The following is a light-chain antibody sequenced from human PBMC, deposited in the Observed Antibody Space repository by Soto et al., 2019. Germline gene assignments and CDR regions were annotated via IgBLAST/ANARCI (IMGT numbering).Light chain of an antibody. CDR2: RNT. Sequence: QSVLTQPPSVSGAPGQRVTISCTGRSSNIGAGYEVHWYQYLPGTAPKLLLYRNTNRPSGVPDRFSGCKSGTSASLAITGLQAEDEADYYCHSFDRSLIGYVLGTGTKVTVL. V-gene: IGLV1-40*01. CDR3: HSFDRSLIGYV. J-gene: IGLJ1*01. CDR1: SSNIGAGYE.